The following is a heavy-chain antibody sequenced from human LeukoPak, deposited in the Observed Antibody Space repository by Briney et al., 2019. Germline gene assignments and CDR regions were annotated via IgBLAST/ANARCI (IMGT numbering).Heavy chain of an antibody. D-gene: IGHD1-26*01. V-gene: IGHV1-2*02. J-gene: IGHJ4*02. Sequence: ASVKVSCKASGYTFSGYYILWLRQATGQGLEWMGYVGPKKGDTNYAQRFQGRVTMTTDTSINTVYMDLSGLRSDDTAIYYCARVTSYMDSAAHLPYYFDYWGQGTLVTVSS. CDR2: VGPKKGDT. CDR1: GYTFSGYY. CDR3: ARVTSYMDSAAHLPYYFDY.